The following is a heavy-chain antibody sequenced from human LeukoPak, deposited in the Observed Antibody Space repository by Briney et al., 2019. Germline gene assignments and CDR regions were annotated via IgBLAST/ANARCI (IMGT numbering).Heavy chain of an antibody. Sequence: PGGSLRLSCAASGFTFSSYWMSWVRQAPGKGLEWVANIKQDGSEKCYVDSVKGRFTISRDNAKNSLYLQMNSLRAEDMALYYCAKDSWEISGAFDIWGQGTMVTVSS. J-gene: IGHJ3*02. V-gene: IGHV3-7*03. CDR3: AKDSWEISGAFDI. CDR1: GFTFSSYW. CDR2: IKQDGSEK. D-gene: IGHD1-26*01.